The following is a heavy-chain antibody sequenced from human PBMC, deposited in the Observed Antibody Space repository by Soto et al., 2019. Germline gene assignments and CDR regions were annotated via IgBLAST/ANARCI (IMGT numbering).Heavy chain of an antibody. CDR1: GGSISSGGYS. CDR3: ARGQVVAAQH. D-gene: IGHD2-15*01. V-gene: IGHV4-30-2*01. Sequence: QLQLQESGSGLVKPSQTLSLTCAVSGGSISSGGYSWSWIRQPPGKGLEWIGYIYHSGSTYYNPALKSRVTIAVYRSKNPFSLKLSSMTAADTAAYYCARGQVVAAQHWGQGTLVTVSS. CDR2: IYHSGST. J-gene: IGHJ4*02.